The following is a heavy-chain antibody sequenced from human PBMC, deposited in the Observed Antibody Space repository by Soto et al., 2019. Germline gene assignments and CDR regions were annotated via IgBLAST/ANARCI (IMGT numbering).Heavy chain of an antibody. CDR2: INPNSGGT. Sequence: QVQLVQSGAEVKKPGASVKVSCKASGYTFTGYYMHWVRQAPGQGLEWMGWINPNSGGTNYAQKFQGRVTMTRDTSISTAYMELIRLRSYDTAVYYCARVVTRYSTPFFDYWRQGTLVTVSS. J-gene: IGHJ4*02. CDR1: GYTFTGYY. V-gene: IGHV1-2*02. CDR3: ARVVTRYSTPFFDY. D-gene: IGHD6-13*01.